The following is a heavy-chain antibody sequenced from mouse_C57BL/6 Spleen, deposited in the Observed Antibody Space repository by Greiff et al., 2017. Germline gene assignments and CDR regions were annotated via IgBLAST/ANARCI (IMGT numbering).Heavy chain of an antibody. CDR1: GYAFSSSW. CDR3: AITTVVATPYYFDY. D-gene: IGHD1-1*01. CDR2: IYPGDGDT. Sequence: QVQLKQSGPELVKPGASVKISCKASGYAFSSSWMNWVKQRPGKGLEWIGRIYPGDGDTNYNGKFKGKATLTADKSSSTAYMQLSSLTSEDSAVYFCAITTVVATPYYFDYWGQGTTLTVSS. J-gene: IGHJ2*01. V-gene: IGHV1-82*01.